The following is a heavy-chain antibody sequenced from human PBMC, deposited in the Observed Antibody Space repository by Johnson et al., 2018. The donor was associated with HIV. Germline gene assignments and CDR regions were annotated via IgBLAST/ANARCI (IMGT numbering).Heavy chain of an antibody. CDR2: IYSGGST. D-gene: IGHD2-2*03. CDR1: GFTFNTYA. V-gene: IGHV3-66*01. CDR3: AREPLDGVYAFDI. J-gene: IGHJ3*02. Sequence: VQLVESGGGVVQPGRSLKLSCTVSGFTFNTYAMYWVRQAPGKGLEWVSVIYSGGSTYYADSVKGRFTISRDNSKNTLYLQMNGLRAEGTAVYYCAREPLDGVYAFDIWGQGTMVTVSS.